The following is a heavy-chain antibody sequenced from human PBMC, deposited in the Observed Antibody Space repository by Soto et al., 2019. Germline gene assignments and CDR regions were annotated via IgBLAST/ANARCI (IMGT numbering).Heavy chain of an antibody. V-gene: IGHV3-72*01. CDR3: AMLGGWSGGSSGMDV. Sequence: EVQLVESGGGLVQPGGSLRLSCAASGLIFGDYHMDWVRQAPGKGLEWVGRIRRKANSYTTEYAASVKGRFTISRDDSKNPLYLQMNSLKSEDTGVYYCAMLGGWSGGSSGMDVWGQGPTVTVSS. J-gene: IGHJ6*02. CDR2: IRRKANSYTT. D-gene: IGHD6-19*01. CDR1: GLIFGDYH.